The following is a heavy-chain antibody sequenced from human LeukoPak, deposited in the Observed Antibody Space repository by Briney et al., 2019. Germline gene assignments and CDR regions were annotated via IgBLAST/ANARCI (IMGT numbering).Heavy chain of an antibody. CDR3: ARDTPRAYYYDSSGSREDY. J-gene: IGHJ4*02. CDR2: IYYSGST. V-gene: IGHV4-30-4*08. CDR1: GGSISSGDYY. D-gene: IGHD3-22*01. Sequence: SETLSLTCTVSGGSISSGDYYWSWIRQPPGKGLEWIGYIYYSGSTYYNPSLKSRVTISVDTSKNQFSLKLSSVTAADTAVYYCARDTPRAYYYDSSGSREDYWGQGTLVTVSS.